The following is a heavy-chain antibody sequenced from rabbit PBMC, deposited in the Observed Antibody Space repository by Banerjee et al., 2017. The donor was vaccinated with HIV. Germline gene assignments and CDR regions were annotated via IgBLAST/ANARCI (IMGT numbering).Heavy chain of an antibody. Sequence: GLEWIGCINTSSGDTYYASWVNGRFSISRSTSLNTVDLKMTSLTAADTATYFCARGYAGYGDADGFKLWGPGTLVTVS. CDR3: ARGYAGYGDADGFKL. V-gene: IGHV1S43*01. D-gene: IGHD6-1*01. CDR2: INTSSGDT. J-gene: IGHJ4*01.